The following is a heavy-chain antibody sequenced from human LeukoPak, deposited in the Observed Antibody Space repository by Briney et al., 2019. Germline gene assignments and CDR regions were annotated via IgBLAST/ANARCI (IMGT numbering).Heavy chain of an antibody. V-gene: IGHV4-4*07. D-gene: IGHD3-3*01. CDR1: GGSFSGYY. CDR2: IYTSGST. CDR3: ARDTERDYDFWSGAGFGMDV. Sequence: PSETLSLTCAVYGGSFSGYYWSWIRQPAGKGLEWIGRIYTSGSTNYNPSLKSRVTMSVDTSKNQFSLKLSSVTAADTAVYYCARDTERDYDFWSGAGFGMDVWGQGTTVTVSS. J-gene: IGHJ6*02.